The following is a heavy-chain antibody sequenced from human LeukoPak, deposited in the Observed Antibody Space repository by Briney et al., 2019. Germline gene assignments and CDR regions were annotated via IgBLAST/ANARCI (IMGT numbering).Heavy chain of an antibody. CDR2: IKSKTDGGTT. J-gene: IGHJ4*02. Sequence: GESLRLSCAASGFTFSNAWMNWVRQAPGKGLEWVGRIKSKTDGGTTDYAALVKGRFTISRDDSKNTLYLQMNSLKNEDTAVYYCTTEPRDYYDSSGYSYYFDYWGQGTLVTVSS. V-gene: IGHV3-15*07. D-gene: IGHD3-22*01. CDR1: GFTFSNAW. CDR3: TTEPRDYYDSSGYSYYFDY.